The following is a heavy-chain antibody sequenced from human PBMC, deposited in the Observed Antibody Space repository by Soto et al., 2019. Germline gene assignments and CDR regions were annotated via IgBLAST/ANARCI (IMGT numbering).Heavy chain of an antibody. CDR2: ISYDGSNK. Sequence: HPGGSLRLSCADSGFTFSSYAMHWVRQAPGKGLECVAVISYDGSNKYYADSVKGRFTISRDNSKNTLYLQMNSLRAEDTAVYYCAGDGPHVDYDSSGYPLDYWGQGTLVTVSS. CDR3: AGDGPHVDYDSSGYPLDY. CDR1: GFTFSSYA. V-gene: IGHV3-30-3*01. D-gene: IGHD3-22*01. J-gene: IGHJ4*02.